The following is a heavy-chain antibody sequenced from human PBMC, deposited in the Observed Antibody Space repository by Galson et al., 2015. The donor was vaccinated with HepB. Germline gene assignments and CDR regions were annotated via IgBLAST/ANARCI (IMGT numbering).Heavy chain of an antibody. D-gene: IGHD3-10*01. V-gene: IGHV3-15*01. CDR3: NAVLYRRIVRGVIITSVDY. CDR1: GFTFTTDW. J-gene: IGHJ4*01. Sequence: SLRLSCAASGFTFTTDWMSWVRQVPGKGLEWVCRINSNTDHGTTDYAAPLRCSITISSDDSKTSSFLQMHSLKTEDTAVYYCNAVLYRRIVRGVIITSVDYWGQGTLGTGSS. CDR2: INSNTDHGTT.